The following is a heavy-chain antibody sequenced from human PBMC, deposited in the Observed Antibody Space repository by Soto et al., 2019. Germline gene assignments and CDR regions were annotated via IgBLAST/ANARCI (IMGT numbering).Heavy chain of an antibody. V-gene: IGHV4-31*03. Sequence: SETLSLTCTVSGGSISSGGYYWSWIRQHPGKGLEWIGYIYYSGSTYYNPSLKSRVTISVDTSKNQFSLKLSSVTAADTAVYYCAREGVGGYDQKPHYAFDVWRQGTMVTVAS. D-gene: IGHD5-12*01. J-gene: IGHJ3*01. CDR3: AREGVGGYDQKPHYAFDV. CDR2: IYYSGST. CDR1: GGSISSGGYY.